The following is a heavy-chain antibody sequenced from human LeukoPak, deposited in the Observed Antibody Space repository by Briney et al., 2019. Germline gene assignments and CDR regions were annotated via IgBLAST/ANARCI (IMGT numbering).Heavy chain of an antibody. CDR1: GGSISSYY. V-gene: IGHV4-39*01. J-gene: IGHJ3*02. Sequence: SETLSLTCTVSGGSISSYYWGWIRQPPGKGLEWIGSIYSSGTTYYNPSLKSRVTISVDTSKNRSSLKLSSVTAADTAVYYCARHRRGTYYSAFDIWGQGTMVTVST. CDR3: ARHRRGTYYSAFDI. CDR2: IYSSGTT. D-gene: IGHD1-26*01.